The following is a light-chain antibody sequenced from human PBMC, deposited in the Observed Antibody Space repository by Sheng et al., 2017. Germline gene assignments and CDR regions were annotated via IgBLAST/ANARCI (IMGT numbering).Light chain of an antibody. CDR3: QQSYSTPWT. J-gene: IGKJ1*01. CDR1: QTISTY. V-gene: IGKV1-39*01. Sequence: DIQMTQSPSSLSASVGDRVTITCRASQTISTYLNWYQQKPGKAPKLLIYSASNLQSGVPSRFSGSGSGTDFTLTISSLQPEDFASYYCQQSYSTPWTFGQGTRVGNQT. CDR2: SAS.